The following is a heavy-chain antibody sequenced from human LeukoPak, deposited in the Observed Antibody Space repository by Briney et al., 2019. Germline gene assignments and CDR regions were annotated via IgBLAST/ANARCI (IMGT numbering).Heavy chain of an antibody. CDR3: AKDIYRFSSSGYYFDY. J-gene: IGHJ4*02. CDR2: ISWDGGST. D-gene: IGHD3-22*01. CDR1: GFTFDDYA. V-gene: IGHV3-43D*03. Sequence: GGSLRLSCAASGFTFDDYAMHWVRQAPGKGLEWVSLISWDGGSTYYADSVKGRFTISRDNSKNSLYLQMNSLRAEDTALYYCAKDIYRFSSSGYYFDYWGQGTLVTVSS.